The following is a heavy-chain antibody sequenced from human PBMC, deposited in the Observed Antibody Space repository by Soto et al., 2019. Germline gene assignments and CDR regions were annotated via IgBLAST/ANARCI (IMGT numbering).Heavy chain of an antibody. D-gene: IGHD3-10*01. CDR3: ARVLLWFGEVLDAFDI. Sequence: LRLSCAASGFTVSSNYMSWVRQAPGKGLEWVSVIYSGGSTYYADSVKGRFTISRDNSKNTLYLQMNSLRAEDTAVYYCARVLLWFGEVLDAFDIWGQGTMVTVSS. V-gene: IGHV3-53*01. J-gene: IGHJ3*02. CDR2: IYSGGST. CDR1: GFTVSSNY.